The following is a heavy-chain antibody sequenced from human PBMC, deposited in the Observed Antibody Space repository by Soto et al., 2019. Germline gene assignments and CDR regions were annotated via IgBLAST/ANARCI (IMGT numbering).Heavy chain of an antibody. Sequence: SETLSLTCSVSAGSISRYYWGWVRQSPGEGLEWIAHISYTVDASYNPSLKSRVTISLDTSKNQIALSLMSVTAADTAVHYCVGSLMSRAMESFDYWGQGTLVTVSS. CDR3: VGSLMSRAMESFDY. D-gene: IGHD5-18*01. CDR2: ISYTVDA. J-gene: IGHJ4*02. V-gene: IGHV4-59*01. CDR1: AGSISRYY.